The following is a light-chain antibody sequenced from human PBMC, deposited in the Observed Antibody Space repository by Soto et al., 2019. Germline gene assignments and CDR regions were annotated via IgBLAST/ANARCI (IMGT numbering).Light chain of an antibody. J-gene: IGLJ1*01. CDR3: SSYLSTTTLG. Sequence: SVLAQPASVSGSPGQSITISCTGTSSDIGAYNFVSWYQHHPGKAPKLLIYEVAYRPSGISNRFSGSKSANTASLTISGLQAEDEADYYCSSYLSTTTLGFGTGTKVTVL. CDR2: EVA. V-gene: IGLV2-14*01. CDR1: SSDIGAYNF.